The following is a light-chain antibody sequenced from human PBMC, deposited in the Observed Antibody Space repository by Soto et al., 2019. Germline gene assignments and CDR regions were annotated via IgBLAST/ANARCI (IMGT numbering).Light chain of an antibody. CDR1: SSDVGAYDW. CDR3: SSYTSGSTVL. Sequence: QSALTQPASVSGSPGQSITISCTGTSSDVGAYDWVSWYQHHPGKAPKLIIHEVINRPSGISFRFSGSKSGNTASLTISGLQAGDEADYYCSSYTSGSTVLFGGGTQLTVL. J-gene: IGLJ2*01. CDR2: EVI. V-gene: IGLV2-14*01.